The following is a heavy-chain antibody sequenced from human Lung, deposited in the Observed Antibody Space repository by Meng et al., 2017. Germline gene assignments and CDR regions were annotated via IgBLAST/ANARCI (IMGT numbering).Heavy chain of an antibody. J-gene: IGHJ4*02. CDR2: INHSGST. D-gene: IGHD4-11*01. Sequence: QVQLQQWGAELLKPSDTLSLTCFFSGGSFREYYWSWIRQPPGKGLEWIGEINHSGSTNYNPSFESRATISVDTSQNNLSLKLSSVTAADSAVYYCARGPTTMAHDFDYWGQGTLVTVSS. CDR1: GGSFREYY. V-gene: IGHV4-34*01. CDR3: ARGPTTMAHDFDY.